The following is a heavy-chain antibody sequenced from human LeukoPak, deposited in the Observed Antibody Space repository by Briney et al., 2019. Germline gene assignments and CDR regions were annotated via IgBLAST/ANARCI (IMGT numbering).Heavy chain of an antibody. D-gene: IGHD2-2*01. J-gene: IGHJ5*02. CDR3: ARAITAARRKYNWFDP. CDR2: MNPNSGNT. Sequence: ASVKVSCKASGYTFTSYDINWVRQATGQGLEWMGWMNPNSGNTGYAQKFQGRVTITRNTSISTAYMELSSLRSEDTAVYYCARAITAARRKYNWFDPWGQGTLVTVSS. V-gene: IGHV1-8*03. CDR1: GYTFTSYD.